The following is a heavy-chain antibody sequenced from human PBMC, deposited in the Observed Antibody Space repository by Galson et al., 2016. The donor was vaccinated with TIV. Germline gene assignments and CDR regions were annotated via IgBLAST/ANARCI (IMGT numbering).Heavy chain of an antibody. CDR1: GFTFSSSY. V-gene: IGHV3-66*01. CDR3: ARDGPAGVEASTGQWGNYYGMDV. D-gene: IGHD3-16*01. J-gene: IGHJ6*02. CDR2: IYSGGNT. Sequence: SLRLSCAASGFTFSSSYMSWVRQAPGKGLEWVSVIYSGGNTYFADNVKGRFSISRDNSKNTVYLQMNSLRADDTGVYYCARDGPAGVEASTGQWGNYYGMDVWGQGTTVTVSS.